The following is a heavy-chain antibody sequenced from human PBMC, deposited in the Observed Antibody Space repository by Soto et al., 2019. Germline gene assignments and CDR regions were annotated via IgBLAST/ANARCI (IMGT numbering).Heavy chain of an antibody. CDR1: GYTFANYG. D-gene: IGHD6-19*01. J-gene: IGHJ3*02. CDR2: SRPYSGST. CDR3: ARSSSGPPPDVFDI. V-gene: IGHV1-18*01. Sequence: ASVKVSCKASGYTFANYGINWVRQAPGQGPEWMGWSRPYSGSTNYAKKFRDRVTMTTDTSTSTAYLELRSLRSDDTAVYYCARSSSGPPPDVFDIWGQGTMVTVSS.